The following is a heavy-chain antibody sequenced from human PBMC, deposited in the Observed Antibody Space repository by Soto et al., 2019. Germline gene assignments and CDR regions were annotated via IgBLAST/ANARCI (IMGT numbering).Heavy chain of an antibody. J-gene: IGHJ6*02. CDR2: TYYRSKWYN. V-gene: IGHV6-1*01. CDR1: GDSVSSNSAA. CDR3: ARVKGEQWLGTHYYYYGMDV. D-gene: IGHD6-19*01. Sequence: SQTLSLTCAISGDSVSSNSAAWNWIRQSPSRGLEWLGRTYYRSKWYNDYAVSVKSRITINPDTSKNQFSLQLNSVTPEDTAVYYCARVKGEQWLGTHYYYYGMDVWGQGTKVTGSS.